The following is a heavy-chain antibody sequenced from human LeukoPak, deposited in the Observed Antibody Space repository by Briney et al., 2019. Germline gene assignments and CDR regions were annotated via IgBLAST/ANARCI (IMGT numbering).Heavy chain of an antibody. Sequence: PSETLCLTCSVSGGSISSYYWSGIRQPPGKGLEWIGYIYYSGSTNYNPSLKSRVTISVDTSKNQFSLKLSSVTAADTAVYYCAGAYGSSWYFRAFDIWGQGTMVTVSS. J-gene: IGHJ3*02. CDR1: GGSISSYY. D-gene: IGHD6-13*01. V-gene: IGHV4-59*01. CDR3: AGAYGSSWYFRAFDI. CDR2: IYYSGST.